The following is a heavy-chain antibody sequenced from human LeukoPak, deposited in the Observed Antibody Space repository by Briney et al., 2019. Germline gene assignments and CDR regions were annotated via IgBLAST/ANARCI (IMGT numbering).Heavy chain of an antibody. CDR1: GYTFTSYA. V-gene: IGHV1-3*01. Sequence: ASVKVSCKASGYTFTSYAMHWVRQAPGQRPEWMGWINAGNGNTKYSQKFQGRVTITRDTSASTAYMELSSLRSEDTAVYYCARGPSIAAAGTRRPWFDPWGQGTLVTVSS. CDR3: ARGPSIAAAGTRRPWFDP. J-gene: IGHJ5*02. CDR2: INAGNGNT. D-gene: IGHD6-13*01.